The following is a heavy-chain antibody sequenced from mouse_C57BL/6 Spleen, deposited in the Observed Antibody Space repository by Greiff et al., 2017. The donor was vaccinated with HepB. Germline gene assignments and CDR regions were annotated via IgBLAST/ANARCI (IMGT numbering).Heavy chain of an antibody. J-gene: IGHJ2*01. CDR3: ARTGYGSSFDFDY. CDR1: GYTFTSYW. Sequence: QVHVKQPGTELVKPGASVKLSCKASGYTFTSYWMHWVKQRPGQGLEWIGNINPSNGGTNYNEKFKSKATLTVDKSSSTAYMQLSSLTSEDSAVYYCARTGYGSSFDFDYWGQGTTLTVSS. D-gene: IGHD1-1*01. CDR2: INPSNGGT. V-gene: IGHV1-53*01.